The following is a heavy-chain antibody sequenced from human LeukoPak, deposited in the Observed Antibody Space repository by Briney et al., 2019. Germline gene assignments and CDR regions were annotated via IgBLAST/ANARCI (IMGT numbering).Heavy chain of an antibody. CDR1: GFTFGDYY. Sequence: GGSLRLSCAASGFTFGDYYMSWIRQAPGKGLEWVSYISSSGSTKYYADSVKGRFTISRDNAKNSLFLQMNSLRAEDTAVYYCARVLRYCSGGNCYSGGLGYMDVWGKGTTVTISS. D-gene: IGHD2-15*01. V-gene: IGHV3-11*01. CDR2: ISSSGSTK. CDR3: ARVLRYCSGGNCYSGGLGYMDV. J-gene: IGHJ6*03.